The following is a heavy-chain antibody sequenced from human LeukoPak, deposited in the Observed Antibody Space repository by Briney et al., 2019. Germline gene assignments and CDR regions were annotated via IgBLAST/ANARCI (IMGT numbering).Heavy chain of an antibody. CDR2: MNPNSGNT. Sequence: ASVKVSCKASGYTFPSYDINWVRQATGQGLEWMGWMNPNSGNTGYAQKFQGRVTMTRNTSISTAYMELSSLRSEDTAVYYCARGPIAAEYYFDYWGQGTLVTVSS. CDR3: ARGPIAAEYYFDY. V-gene: IGHV1-8*01. J-gene: IGHJ4*02. CDR1: GYTFPSYD. D-gene: IGHD6-13*01.